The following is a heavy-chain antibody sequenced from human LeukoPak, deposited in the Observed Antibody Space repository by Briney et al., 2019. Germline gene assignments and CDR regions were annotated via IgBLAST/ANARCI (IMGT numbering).Heavy chain of an antibody. V-gene: IGHV4-34*01. Sequence: SETLSLTCAVYGGSFSGYYWGWIRQPPGKGLEWIGEINHSGSTNYNPSLKSRVTISVDTSKDQFSLKLKSVTAVDTAVYYCARTLSRRFYYYMDVWGKGTTVAVSS. CDR2: INHSGST. CDR1: GGSFSGYY. J-gene: IGHJ6*03. CDR3: ARTLSRRFYYYMDV.